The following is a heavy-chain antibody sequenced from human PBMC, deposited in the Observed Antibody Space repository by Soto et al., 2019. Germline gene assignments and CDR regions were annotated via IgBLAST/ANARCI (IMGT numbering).Heavy chain of an antibody. CDR2: ISAYNGNT. Sequence: QVQLVQSGAEVKKPGASVKVSCKASGYTFTSYGISWVRQAPGQGLEWMGWISAYNGNTNYAQKLQGRVTMTTDTATSTAYMELRSLRSDDTAVYYCARAYYYDSSGYFRPDYWGQGTLVTVSS. CDR3: ARAYYYDSSGYFRPDY. J-gene: IGHJ4*02. CDR1: GYTFTSYG. V-gene: IGHV1-18*01. D-gene: IGHD3-22*01.